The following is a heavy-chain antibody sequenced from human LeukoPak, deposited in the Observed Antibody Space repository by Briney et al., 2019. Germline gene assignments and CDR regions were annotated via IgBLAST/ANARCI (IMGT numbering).Heavy chain of an antibody. J-gene: IGHJ4*02. CDR1: GFNFNYYW. CDR3: ARPYGMGWSGLEH. Sequence: PGGSLRISCAASGFNFNYYWMTWVRQVPGKGLECVANIKPDGSAQYYADSVRGRFTISRDSAKNSVFLQMNSLRAEDTGVYHCARPYGMGWSGLEHWGRGTLVTVSS. D-gene: IGHD6-19*01. V-gene: IGHV3-7*01. CDR2: IKPDGSAQ.